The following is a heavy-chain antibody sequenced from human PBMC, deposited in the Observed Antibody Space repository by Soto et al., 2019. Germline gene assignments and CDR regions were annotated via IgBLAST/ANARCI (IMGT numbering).Heavy chain of an antibody. CDR2: INNGGDIV. D-gene: IGHD4-17*01. Sequence: QVQLEESGGGLVKPGQSLRLSCATSGFIFSDYYMAWIRQAPGKGLEWIGYINNGGDIVHYSDAVRGRFRISRDNTKMSLYLQMTSLRAEDTAIYYCARDFSKTTVGVVDSWGQGAWSPSPQ. CDR3: ARDFSKTTVGVVDS. V-gene: IGHV3-11*01. J-gene: IGHJ4*02. CDR1: GFIFSDYY.